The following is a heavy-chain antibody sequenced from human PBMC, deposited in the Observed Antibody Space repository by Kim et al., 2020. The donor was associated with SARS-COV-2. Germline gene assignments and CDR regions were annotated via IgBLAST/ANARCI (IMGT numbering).Heavy chain of an antibody. CDR3: LCVTTNFFDY. V-gene: IGHV3-73*01. D-gene: IGHD2-8*01. CDR1: GFSFSGAE. J-gene: IGHJ4*02. CDR2: IATKTNYYAT. Sequence: GGSLRLSCAASGFSFSGAEMHWVRQAPGKGLEWLGRIATKTNYYATAYTAALKGRLITSRDDSKNTAYLQINSLKSEDTAVYYCLCVTTNFFDYWGPGTQVTVSS.